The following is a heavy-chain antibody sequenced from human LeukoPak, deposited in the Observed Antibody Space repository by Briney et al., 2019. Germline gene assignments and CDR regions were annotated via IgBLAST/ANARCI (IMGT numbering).Heavy chain of an antibody. D-gene: IGHD5-18*01. V-gene: IGHV3-7*01. CDR3: ARFVDTEYFDY. J-gene: IGHJ4*02. CDR1: GFTFSSYW. CDR2: IKQDGSEK. Sequence: GGSLRLSCAASGFTFSSYWMSWVRQAPGKGLEWVANIKQDGSEKYYVDSVKGRFTISRDNAKNSLYLQMSSLRAEDTAVYYCARFVDTEYFDYWGQGTLVTVSS.